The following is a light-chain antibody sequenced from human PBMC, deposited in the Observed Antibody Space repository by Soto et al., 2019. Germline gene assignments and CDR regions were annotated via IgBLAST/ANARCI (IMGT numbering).Light chain of an antibody. CDR2: AAS. Sequence: DIQMTQSPSSLSASVGDRVTITCRASQSVSSYLNWYQQKPGKAPKLLIYAASSLQSGVPSRFSGSGSGTDFTLAISSLQREDFATYYCHQSHSTPLTFGGGTKVDIK. J-gene: IGKJ4*01. V-gene: IGKV1-39*01. CDR3: HQSHSTPLT. CDR1: QSVSSY.